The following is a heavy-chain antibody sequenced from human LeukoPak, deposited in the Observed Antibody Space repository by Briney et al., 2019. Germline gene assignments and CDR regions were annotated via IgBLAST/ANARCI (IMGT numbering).Heavy chain of an antibody. J-gene: IGHJ6*03. Sequence: SQTLSLTCAISGDIVSSNSAAWNWIRQSPSRGLEWLGRTYYRSKWYNDYAVSVKSRITINPDTSKNQFSLQLNSVTPEDTAVYYCAREDAGMVRGVAYYYYYYYMDVWGKGTTVTVSS. V-gene: IGHV6-1*01. CDR2: TYYRSKWYN. CDR1: GDIVSSNSAA. D-gene: IGHD3-10*01. CDR3: AREDAGMVRGVAYYYYYYYMDV.